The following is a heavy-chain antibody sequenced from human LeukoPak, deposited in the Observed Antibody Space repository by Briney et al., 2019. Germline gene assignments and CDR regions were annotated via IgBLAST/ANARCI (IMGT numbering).Heavy chain of an antibody. CDR3: AKSQDYMHVQPPLDY. Sequence: GGSLRLSCAASGFTFSSYGMHWVRQAPGKGLEWVAFIRYDGSNKYYADSVKGRFTISRDNSENTLYLQMNSLRAEDTAVYYCAKSQDYMHVQPPLDYWGQGTLVTVSS. D-gene: IGHD1-1*01. CDR2: IRYDGSNK. CDR1: GFTFSSYG. J-gene: IGHJ4*02. V-gene: IGHV3-30*02.